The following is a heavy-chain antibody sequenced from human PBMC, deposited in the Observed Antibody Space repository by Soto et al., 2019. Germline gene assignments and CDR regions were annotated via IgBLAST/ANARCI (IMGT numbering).Heavy chain of an antibody. J-gene: IGHJ6*02. CDR3: VRGREVHYGDYIWKKASRTYGMDV. Sequence: TSETLSLTCAVYGGSFSGYYWSWIRQPPGKGLEWIGEINHSGSTNYNPSLTSRDTISVDTSTNQFYLTLNPVTAADTAVYYYVRGREVHYGDYIWKKASRTYGMDVWGQGTTVTVSS. V-gene: IGHV4-34*01. D-gene: IGHD4-17*01. CDR1: GGSFSGYY. CDR2: INHSGST.